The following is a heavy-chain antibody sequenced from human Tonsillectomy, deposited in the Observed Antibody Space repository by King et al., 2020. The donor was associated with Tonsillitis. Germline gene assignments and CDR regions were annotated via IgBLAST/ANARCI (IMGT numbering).Heavy chain of an antibody. CDR2: INHSGST. CDR1: GGSFIGYY. CDR3: ARPTYCTSTSCSDAFDI. J-gene: IGHJ3*02. D-gene: IGHD2-2*01. Sequence: QVQLQQWGAGLLKASETLSLTCAVYGGSFIGYYWSWISQPPGTGLEWIGEINHSGSTYYNPSLKGRVTISVDTSQNPFTLKLSSVTAADTAMYYCARPTYCTSTSCSDAFDIWGQGTMVTVSS. V-gene: IGHV4-34*01.